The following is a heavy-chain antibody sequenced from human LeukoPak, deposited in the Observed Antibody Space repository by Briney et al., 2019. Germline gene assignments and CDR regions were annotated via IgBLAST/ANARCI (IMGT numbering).Heavy chain of an antibody. J-gene: IGHJ4*02. D-gene: IGHD3-9*01. CDR2: VSDKGGDT. CDR1: GFTVSTYA. V-gene: IGHV3-23*01. Sequence: PGGSLRLSCTASGFTVSTYAMTWVRQAPGKGLEGGSDVSDKGGDTSYADSVKGRFSISRDNAKNTVYLQMDSLRAEDTAQYYCARGPLAGYFLGYWGQGTLVTVSS. CDR3: ARGPLAGYFLGY.